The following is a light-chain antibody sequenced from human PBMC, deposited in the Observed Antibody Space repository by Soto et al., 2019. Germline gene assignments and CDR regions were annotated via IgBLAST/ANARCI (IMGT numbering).Light chain of an antibody. CDR3: CSYATSRTYV. J-gene: IGLJ1*01. Sequence: QSALTQPASVSGSPGQSITISCTGTSNDVGSYNLVSWYQQHPGKAPKLLIYEDNKRPSGVSNRFSGSKSGNTASLTISSLQSEDEADYHCCSYATSRTYVFGTGTLLTVL. CDR1: SNDVGSYNL. V-gene: IGLV2-23*01. CDR2: EDN.